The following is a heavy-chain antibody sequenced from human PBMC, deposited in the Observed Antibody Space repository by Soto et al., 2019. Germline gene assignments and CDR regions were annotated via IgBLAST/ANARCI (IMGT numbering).Heavy chain of an antibody. D-gene: IGHD2-2*01. V-gene: IGHV3-30*18. CDR1: GFTFSSYG. Sequence: QVQLVESGGGVVQPGRSLRLSCAASGFTFSSYGMHWVRQAPGKGLEWVAVISYDGSNKYYADSVKGRFTISRDNSKNTLYLQMNSLRAEDTAVYYCAKGSLAPAAQPVYGMDVWGQGTTVTVSS. J-gene: IGHJ6*02. CDR3: AKGSLAPAAQPVYGMDV. CDR2: ISYDGSNK.